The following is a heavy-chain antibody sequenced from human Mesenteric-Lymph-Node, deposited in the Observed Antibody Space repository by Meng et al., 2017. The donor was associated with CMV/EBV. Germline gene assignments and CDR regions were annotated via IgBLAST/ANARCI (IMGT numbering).Heavy chain of an antibody. Sequence: GSLRLSCTVSGGSISSSSYYWGWIRQPPGKGLEWIGSIYYSGSTYYNPSIKSRVTISVDTSKNQFSLKLSSVTAADTAVYYCASFYLGRYYYDSSGYYGDYWGQGTLVTVSS. D-gene: IGHD3-22*01. CDR1: GGSISSSSYY. V-gene: IGHV4-39*01. CDR3: ASFYLGRYYYDSSGYYGDY. J-gene: IGHJ4*02. CDR2: IYYSGST.